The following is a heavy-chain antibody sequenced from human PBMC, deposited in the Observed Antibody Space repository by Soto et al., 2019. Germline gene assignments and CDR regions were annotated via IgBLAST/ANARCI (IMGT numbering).Heavy chain of an antibody. V-gene: IGHV1-18*01. CDR3: ARDLMVYYDSSGP. CDR2: ISTYNGNT. Sequence: ASVKVSCKASGYTFTSYGISWVRQAPGQGLEWMGWISTYNGNTKYAQKLQGRVTMTTDTSTSTAYMELRSLRSDDTAVYYCARDLMVYYDSSGPWGQGTLVTVSS. J-gene: IGHJ5*02. CDR1: GYTFTSYG. D-gene: IGHD3-22*01.